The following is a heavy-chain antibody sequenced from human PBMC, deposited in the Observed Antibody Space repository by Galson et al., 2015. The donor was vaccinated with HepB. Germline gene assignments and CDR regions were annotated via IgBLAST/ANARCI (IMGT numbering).Heavy chain of an antibody. CDR3: ARDPPKNRNSGWAYYFDY. CDR1: GFTFSSYG. J-gene: IGHJ4*02. Sequence: SLRLSCAASGFTFSSYGMHWVRQAPGKGLEWVAVISYDGSNQYYADFVRGRFTIARDNSKNTLSLQMNSLRAEDTAVYYCARDPPKNRNSGWAYYFDYWGQGTLVTVSS. CDR2: ISYDGSNQ. V-gene: IGHV3-30*03. D-gene: IGHD6-19*01.